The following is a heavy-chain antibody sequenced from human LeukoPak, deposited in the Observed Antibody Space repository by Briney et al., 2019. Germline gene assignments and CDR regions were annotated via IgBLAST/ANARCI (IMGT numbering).Heavy chain of an antibody. CDR2: IYYSGST. CDR3: ARDLLEGDGGFDY. V-gene: IGHV4-30-4*01. CDR1: GGSISSGDYY. Sequence: SETLSLTCTVSGGSISSGDYYWSWLRQPPGTGLEWIGYIYYSGSTYYNPSLKSRVTISVDTSKNQFSLKLSSVTAADTAVYYCARDLLEGDGGFDYWGQGTLVTVSS. D-gene: IGHD4-23*01. J-gene: IGHJ4*02.